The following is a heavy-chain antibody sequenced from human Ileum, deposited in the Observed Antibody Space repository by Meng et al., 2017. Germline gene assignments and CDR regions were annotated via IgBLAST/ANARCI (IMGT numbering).Heavy chain of an antibody. CDR1: GDSFTDYY. D-gene: IGHD1-26*01. CDR2: IHYSGST. Sequence: QLQLMQWGAGMLKPSETRSLTCNVYGDSFTDYYWNWIRQPPGKGLEWIGEIHYSGSTNYNPSLESRVTISEDTSQKQFSLRLSSVTAADTAVYYCARRIRGGSYLGWGQGTLVTVYS. CDR3: ARRIRGGSYLG. J-gene: IGHJ4*02. V-gene: IGHV4-34*01.